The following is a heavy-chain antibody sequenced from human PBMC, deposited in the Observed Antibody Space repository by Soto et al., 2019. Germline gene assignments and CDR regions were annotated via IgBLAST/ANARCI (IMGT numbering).Heavy chain of an antibody. CDR2: INHSGST. V-gene: IGHV4-34*01. Sequence: QVQLQQWGAGLLKPSETLSLTCAVYGGSFSGYYWSWIRQPPGKGLEWIGEINHSGSTNYNPTLKIRVTISVDTSKNQFSLKLSSVTAADTAVYYCERGLHFDLWGSGTLVTVAS. CDR1: GGSFSGYY. CDR3: ERGLHFDL. D-gene: IGHD2-15*01. J-gene: IGHJ2*01.